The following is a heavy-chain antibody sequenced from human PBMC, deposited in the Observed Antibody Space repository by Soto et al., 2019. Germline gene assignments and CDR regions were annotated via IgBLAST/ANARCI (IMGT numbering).Heavy chain of an antibody. CDR3: ARDHHSYYDTSGYYPDFDF. J-gene: IGHJ4*02. Sequence: SETLSLTCTVPGGSVNTAPYHWSWIRQSPRNGLEWIGNIYYTGSTNYNPSFDSLVAISLDTSNNQFSLRLTSLTSADTAVYFCARDHHSYYDTSGYYPDFDFWGQGTLVTVSS. CDR1: GGSVNTAPYH. D-gene: IGHD3-22*01. V-gene: IGHV4-61*01. CDR2: IYYTGST.